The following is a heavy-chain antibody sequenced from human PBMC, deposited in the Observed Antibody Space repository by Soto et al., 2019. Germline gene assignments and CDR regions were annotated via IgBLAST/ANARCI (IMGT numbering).Heavy chain of an antibody. CDR2: INDSGSP. CDR3: ARDVSPTY. Sequence: SETLSLTCAVYGGSFSDYYWSWIRQPPGKGLEWIGEINDSGSPNYNPSLKSRVTISVDTSKSQFSLKLSSVTAADTAVYYCARDVSPTYWGQGMLVTVSS. J-gene: IGHJ4*02. V-gene: IGHV4-34*01. CDR1: GGSFSDYY.